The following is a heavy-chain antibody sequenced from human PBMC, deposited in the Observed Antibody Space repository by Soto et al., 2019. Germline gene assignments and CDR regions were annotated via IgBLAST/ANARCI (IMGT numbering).Heavy chain of an antibody. CDR1: GFTFRNYA. CDR3: AKATSAYTYGYFDF. CDR2: ISHDGSSQ. V-gene: IGHV3-30*04. J-gene: IGHJ4*02. D-gene: IGHD5-18*01. Sequence: GGSLRLSCEVTGFTFRNYAMQWVRQAPGKGLEWVAVISHDGSSQYYADSMRGRFTISRDNSKTTLYLEINSLRTDDTAIYYCAKATSAYTYGYFDFWGQGTVVTASS.